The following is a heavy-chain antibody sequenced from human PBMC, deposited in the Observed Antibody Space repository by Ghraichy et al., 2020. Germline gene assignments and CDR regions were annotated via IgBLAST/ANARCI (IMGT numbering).Heavy chain of an antibody. J-gene: IGHJ3*02. Sequence: GGSLRLSCAASGFTFSNFEMNWVRQAPGKGLEWVSYISSGSGSTIYHADSVKGRFTISRDNAKNSLYPQMNSLRAEDTGFYYCVKGGYCSGGTCYYLNAFDIWGQGTIVTVSS. CDR2: ISSGSGSTI. V-gene: IGHV3-48*03. CDR3: VKGGYCSGGTCYYLNAFDI. D-gene: IGHD2-15*01. CDR1: GFTFSNFE.